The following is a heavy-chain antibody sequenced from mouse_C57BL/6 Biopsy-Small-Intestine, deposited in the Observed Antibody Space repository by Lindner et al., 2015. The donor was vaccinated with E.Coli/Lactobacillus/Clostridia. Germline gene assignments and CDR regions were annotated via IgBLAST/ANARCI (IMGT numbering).Heavy chain of an antibody. V-gene: IGHV1-80*01. Sequence: VQLQESGPELVKPGASVKISCKASGYAFSNSWMNWVKQRPGKGLEWIGQIYPGDGDTNYNGKFKGKATLTADKSSSTAYMQLSSLTSEDSAVYFCARSHYDYDGGFAYWGQGTLVTVSA. CDR1: GYAFSNSW. D-gene: IGHD2-4*01. CDR2: IYPGDGDT. CDR3: ARSHYDYDGGFAY. J-gene: IGHJ3*01.